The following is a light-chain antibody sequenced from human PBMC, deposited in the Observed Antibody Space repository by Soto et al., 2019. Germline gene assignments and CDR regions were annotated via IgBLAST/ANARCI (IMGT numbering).Light chain of an antibody. J-gene: IGKJ1*01. CDR1: QSLSGN. Sequence: EIVMTQSPATLSVSPGERVTLSCRASQSLSGNFAWYQQKPGQAPRLLIYTVSTRATDVPARFSGSGSGTEYTLTISSLQSEDFAVYYCQQYKTRPWTFGQGTRVESK. CDR2: TVS. V-gene: IGKV3-15*01. CDR3: QQYKTRPWT.